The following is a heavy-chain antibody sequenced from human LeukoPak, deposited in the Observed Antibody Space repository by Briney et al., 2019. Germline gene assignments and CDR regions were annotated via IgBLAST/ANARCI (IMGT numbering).Heavy chain of an antibody. J-gene: IGHJ6*02. Sequence: PSQTLSLTCTVSGGSISSGGYYWSWIRQHPGKGLEWIGCIYYSGSTYYNPSLKSRVTISVDTSKNQFSLKLSSVTAADTAVYYCAREVRRYSYGYYYYYYGMDVWGQGTTVTVSS. CDR1: GGSISSGGYY. CDR3: AREVRRYSYGYYYYYYGMDV. D-gene: IGHD5-18*01. V-gene: IGHV4-31*03. CDR2: IYYSGST.